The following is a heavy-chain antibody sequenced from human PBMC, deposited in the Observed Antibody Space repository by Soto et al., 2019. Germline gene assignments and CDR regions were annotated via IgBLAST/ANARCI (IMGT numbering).Heavy chain of an antibody. Sequence: PGGSLRLSCAASGFTFSSYGMHWVSQAPGKGLEWVAVVWFDGSKDYYADSVKGRFTVSRDNSKNTLYLQMNSLRAEDTAVYYCARVDVECFDYWGHGTLVTVSS. D-gene: IGHD3-3*01. CDR1: GFTFSSYG. J-gene: IGHJ4*01. CDR3: ARVDVECFDY. CDR2: VWFDGSKD. V-gene: IGHV3-33*01.